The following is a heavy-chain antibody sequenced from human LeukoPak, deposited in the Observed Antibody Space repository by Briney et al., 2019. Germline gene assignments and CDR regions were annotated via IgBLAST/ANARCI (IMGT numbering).Heavy chain of an antibody. V-gene: IGHV3-7*03. CDR1: GFTFSSYW. D-gene: IGHD3-16*01. CDR2: INHNGNVN. CDR3: ARGGGLDV. J-gene: IGHJ6*02. Sequence: GGSLRLSCAASGFTFSSYWMNWARQAPGKGLEWVASINHNGNVNYYVDSVKGRFTISRDNAKNSLYLQMSNLRAEDTSVYFCARGGGLDVWGQGATVTVSS.